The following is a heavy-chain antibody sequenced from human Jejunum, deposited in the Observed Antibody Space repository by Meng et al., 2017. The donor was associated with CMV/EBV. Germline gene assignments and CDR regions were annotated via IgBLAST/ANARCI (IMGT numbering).Heavy chain of an antibody. CDR1: GYTFTDYY. CDR2: IDPNSGGT. D-gene: IGHD1-26*01. CDR3: ARGPSHGAFDY. J-gene: IGHJ4*02. V-gene: IGHV1-2*02. Sequence: SLNASGYTFTDYYIHWLRQAPGQGLEWMGCIDPNSGGTNHAQKFQGGVTMTRDTSISTAYMELNRLRSDDTAVYYCARGPSHGAFDYWGQGTLVTVSS.